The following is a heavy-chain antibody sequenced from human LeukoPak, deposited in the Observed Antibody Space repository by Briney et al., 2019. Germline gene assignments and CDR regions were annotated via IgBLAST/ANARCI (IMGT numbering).Heavy chain of an antibody. D-gene: IGHD4-17*01. V-gene: IGHV3-23*01. CDR1: GFTFSTSA. CDR2: ISTSGAST. CDR3: AKDTGEGGDYDDYYYGMDV. Sequence: PGGSLRLSCAASGFTFSTSAMNWVRQAPGKGLEWVSAISTSGASTYYADSVKGRFSISRDNSRNTLYLQMNSLRAEDTAVYYCAKDTGEGGDYDDYYYGMDVWGQGTTVTVSS. J-gene: IGHJ6*02.